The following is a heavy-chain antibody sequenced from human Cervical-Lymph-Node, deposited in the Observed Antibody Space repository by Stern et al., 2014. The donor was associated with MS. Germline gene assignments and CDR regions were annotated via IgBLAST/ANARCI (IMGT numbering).Heavy chain of an antibody. D-gene: IGHD1-26*01. CDR1: GFTFSSYS. V-gene: IGHV3-21*01. J-gene: IGHJ6*02. CDR3: ARDKVGATFPDEYYYYYGMDV. CDR2: ISSSSSYI. Sequence: VQLVESGGGLVKPGGSLRLSCAASGFTFSSYSMHWVRQAPGKGLEWVSSISSSSSYIYYADSVKGRFSISRDNAKNSLYLQMNSLRAEDTAVYYCARDKVGATFPDEYYYYYGMDVWGQGTTVTVSS.